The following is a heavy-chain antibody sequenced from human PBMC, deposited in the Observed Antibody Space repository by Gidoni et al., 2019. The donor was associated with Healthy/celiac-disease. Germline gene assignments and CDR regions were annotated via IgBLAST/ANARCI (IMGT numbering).Heavy chain of an antibody. CDR3: ARPHGYNWDWRFDY. V-gene: IGHV3-30-3*01. D-gene: IGHD5-12*01. CDR1: GFPFSSYA. Sequence: QVQLVESGGGVVQPGRSLRLSCAASGFPFSSYAMHWVRQAPGKGLEWVAVISYDGSNKYYADSVKGRFTISRDNSKNTLYLQMNSLRAEDTAVYYCARPHGYNWDWRFDYWGQGTLVTVSS. CDR2: ISYDGSNK. J-gene: IGHJ4*02.